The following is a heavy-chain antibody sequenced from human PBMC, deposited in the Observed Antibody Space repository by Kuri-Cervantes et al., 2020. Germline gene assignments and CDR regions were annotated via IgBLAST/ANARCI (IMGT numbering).Heavy chain of an antibody. CDR3: TTYGSGSYPRAGDY. CDR1: GFTFSSYA. D-gene: IGHD3-10*01. CDR2: ISYDGGNE. J-gene: IGHJ4*02. V-gene: IGHV3-30-3*01. Sequence: GESLKISCAASGFTFSSYAMHWVRQAPGKGLEWVAVISYDGGNEHFADSVKGRFTISRDNSKSTLSLQMDSLRDEDTAVYYCTTYGSGSYPRAGDYWGQGTLVTVSS.